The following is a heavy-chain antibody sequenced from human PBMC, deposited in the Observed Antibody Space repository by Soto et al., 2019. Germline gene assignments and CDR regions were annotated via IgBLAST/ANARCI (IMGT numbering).Heavy chain of an antibody. J-gene: IGHJ4*02. D-gene: IGHD6-19*01. CDR3: VKGLNIDYNSGWLYFDY. V-gene: IGHV3-9*01. CDR1: GFKFDDYT. Sequence: EVPLVESGGDLAQPGRSLRLSCAASGFKFDDYTMHWVRQTPGRGLEWVSSISWSSVNLDYRDSVKGRFTISRDNANNALYLQMNSLRVEDTALYYGVKGLNIDYNSGWLYFDYWGQGTVVTVSS. CDR2: ISWSSVNL.